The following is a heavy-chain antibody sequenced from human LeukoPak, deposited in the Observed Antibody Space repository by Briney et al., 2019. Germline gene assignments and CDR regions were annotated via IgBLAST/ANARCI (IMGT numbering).Heavy chain of an antibody. CDR3: ARDLYDSSGYYRETDAFDI. V-gene: IGHV4-30-2*01. CDR1: GGSISSGGYY. CDR2: IYHSGST. Sequence: SETLALTCTVSGGSISSGGYYWSWIRQPPGKGLEWIGYIYHSGSTYYNPSLKSRVTISVDRSKNQFSLKLSSVTAADTAVCYCARDLYDSSGYYRETDAFDIWGQGTMVTVSS. D-gene: IGHD3-22*01. J-gene: IGHJ3*02.